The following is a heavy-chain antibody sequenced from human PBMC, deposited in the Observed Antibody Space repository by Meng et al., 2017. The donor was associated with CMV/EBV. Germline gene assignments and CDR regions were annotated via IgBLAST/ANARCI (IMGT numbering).Heavy chain of an antibody. CDR2: IYTSGST. CDR3: AREAFKVLFFPFDP. CDR1: GGSISSGSYY. D-gene: IGHD1-1*01. Sequence: QVQREESGPGLVKPSQTLSLTCTGSGGSISSGSYYWSWIRQPAGKGLEWIGRIYTSGSTNYNPSLKSRVTISVDTSKNQFSLKLSSVTAADTAVYYCAREAFKVLFFPFDPWGQGTLVTVSS. J-gene: IGHJ5*02. V-gene: IGHV4-61*02.